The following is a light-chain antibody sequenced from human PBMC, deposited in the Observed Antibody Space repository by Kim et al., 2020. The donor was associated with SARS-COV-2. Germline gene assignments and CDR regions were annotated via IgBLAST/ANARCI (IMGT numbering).Light chain of an antibody. CDR3: KQYNNRTLIT. Sequence: EILMTQSPATLSVSPGDRATLSCRASQSVSSNLAWYQQKPGQAPRLLIYGASSRVTGIPARFSGSGSGTEFTLTISSLQPEDFAIYYCKQYNNRTLITLGGGTK. V-gene: IGKV3-15*01. J-gene: IGKJ4*01. CDR2: GAS. CDR1: QSVSSN.